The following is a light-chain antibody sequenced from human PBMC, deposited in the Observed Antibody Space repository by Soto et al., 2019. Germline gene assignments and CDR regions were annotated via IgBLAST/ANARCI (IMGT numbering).Light chain of an antibody. CDR1: SNDVGGYDY. Sequence: QSVLTQPASVSGSPGHSITISCTGTSNDVGGYDYVSWFQQHPDKAPKLLIYDVTNRPSGVSNRFSGSKSGSTASLTISWLQAEDEADYYCSSYTSSSTVLFGGGTKVTVL. V-gene: IGLV2-14*01. CDR3: SSYTSSSTVL. J-gene: IGLJ2*01. CDR2: DVT.